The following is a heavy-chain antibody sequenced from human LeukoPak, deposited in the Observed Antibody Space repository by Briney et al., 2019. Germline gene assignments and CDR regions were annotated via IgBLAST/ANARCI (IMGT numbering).Heavy chain of an antibody. D-gene: IGHD5-12*01. CDR2: ITGTSTTF. J-gene: IGHJ4*01. V-gene: IGHV3-48*01. CDR3: ARSLSGYDPLSAF. CDR1: GFSFTSYA. Sequence: PGGSLRLSCEVSGFSFTSYAMTWVRQVPGKGLEWIAYITGTSTTFYYADSVKGRFTISRDNARNSLYLQMNSLTVEDTAVYYCARSLSGYDPLSAFWGYGTRVTVS.